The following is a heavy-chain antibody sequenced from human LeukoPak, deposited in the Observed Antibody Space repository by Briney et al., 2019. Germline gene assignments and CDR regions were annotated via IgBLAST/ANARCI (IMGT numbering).Heavy chain of an antibody. V-gene: IGHV3-15*01. Sequence: PGGSLRLSCAASGFTFSSYAMSWVRQAPGKGLEWVGRIKSKTDGGTTDYAAPVKGRFTISRDDSKNTLYLQMNSLKTEDTAVYYCTTDRGWRAFDIWGQGTMVTVSS. J-gene: IGHJ3*02. CDR1: GFTFSSYA. CDR2: IKSKTDGGTT. CDR3: TTDRGWRAFDI. D-gene: IGHD5-12*01.